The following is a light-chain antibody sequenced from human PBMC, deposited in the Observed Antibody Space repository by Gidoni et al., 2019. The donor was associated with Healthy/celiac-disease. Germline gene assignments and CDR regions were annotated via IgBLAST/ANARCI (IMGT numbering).Light chain of an antibody. CDR1: QSVLYSSNNKNY. V-gene: IGKV4-1*01. J-gene: IGKJ5*01. CDR2: WAS. Sequence: SLGERATINCKSSQSVLYSSNNKNYLAWYQQKPGQPAKLLIYWASTRESGVPDRFSGSGSGTDFTLTISSLQAEDVAVYYCQQYYSTPPITFGQGTRLEIK. CDR3: QQYYSTPPIT.